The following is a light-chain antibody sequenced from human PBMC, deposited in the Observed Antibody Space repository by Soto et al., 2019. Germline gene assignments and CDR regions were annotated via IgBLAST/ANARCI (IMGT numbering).Light chain of an antibody. V-gene: IGKV3-11*01. CDR1: QSVNNY. Sequence: DIVLTQSPATLSLSPGERATLSCRASQSVNNYLAWYQQKPGRAPRLLIYDASIRPTGIPARFSGSGSGTDFTLTISYLEPEDFAVYYCQQRSNWPPTFGQGTKVDIK. CDR2: DAS. CDR3: QQRSNWPPT. J-gene: IGKJ1*01.